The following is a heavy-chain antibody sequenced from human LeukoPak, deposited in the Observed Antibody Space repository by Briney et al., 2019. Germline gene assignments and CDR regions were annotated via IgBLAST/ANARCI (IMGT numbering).Heavy chain of an antibody. CDR2: IIPIFGIT. J-gene: IGHJ5*02. CDR3: ASGRMTTETTYCFDP. V-gene: IGHV1-69*04. D-gene: IGHD4-11*01. CDR1: GGTFISNA. Sequence: SVKVSCTASGGTFISNAITWVRQAPGRGLEWMGRIIPIFGITDYAQKFQGRVTITADKSTNTAYMEFSSLRSEDAAVYYCASGRMTTETTYCFDPWGQGTLITVSS.